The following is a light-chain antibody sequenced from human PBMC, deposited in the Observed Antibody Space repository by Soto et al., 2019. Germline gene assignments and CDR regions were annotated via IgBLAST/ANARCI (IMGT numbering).Light chain of an antibody. CDR2: ETS. V-gene: IGKV3D-7*01. J-gene: IGKJ1*01. CDR3: LQDYSYPLT. Sequence: EIVLTQSPGTLSLSPGERATFSCRASQSVSSNYLSWYQQKPGQAPRLLMYETSRRATGIPARFSGSGSGTEFTLTITSLQPEDFATYYCLQDYSYPLTFGHGTKVDIK. CDR1: QSVSSNY.